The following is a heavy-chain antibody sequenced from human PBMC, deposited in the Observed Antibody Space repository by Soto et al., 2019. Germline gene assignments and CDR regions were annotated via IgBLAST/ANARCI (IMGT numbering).Heavy chain of an antibody. D-gene: IGHD6-6*01. Sequence: EVQLLESGGGLVQPGGSLRLSCAASGFTFSSYAMSWVRQAPGKGLEWVSAISGSGGNTYYADSVKGRFTISRDNSKNTLYLQMNSLRAEDTAVYYCAKDVSQSWAARPLGYYGMDVWGQGTTVTVSS. CDR3: AKDVSQSWAARPLGYYGMDV. CDR2: ISGSGGNT. CDR1: GFTFSSYA. J-gene: IGHJ6*02. V-gene: IGHV3-23*01.